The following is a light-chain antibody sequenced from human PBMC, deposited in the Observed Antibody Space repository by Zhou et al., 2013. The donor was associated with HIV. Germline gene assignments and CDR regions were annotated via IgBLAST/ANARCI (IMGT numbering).Light chain of an antibody. Sequence: DIQMTQSPSSLSASVGDRVTITCRASQSISSYLNWYQQKPGKAPKLLIYAASSLQSGVPSRFSGSGSGTDFTLTISSLQPEDVATYYCQKYNSAPLTFGGGTEGGDQT. CDR1: QSISSY. CDR3: QKYNSAPLT. J-gene: IGKJ4*01. CDR2: AAS. V-gene: IGKV1-39*01.